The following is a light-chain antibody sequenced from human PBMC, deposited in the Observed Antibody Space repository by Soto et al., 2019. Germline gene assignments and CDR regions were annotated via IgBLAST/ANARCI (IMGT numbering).Light chain of an antibody. CDR1: QSISSN. V-gene: IGKV3-15*01. J-gene: IGKJ5*01. CDR2: GTS. Sequence: IVVTQSAATLSVTPGERATLSCRASQSISSNLAWYQQKPGQAPRLLIYGTSTRATGIPARFSGSGSGTDFTLTISRLEPEDFAVYYCQQYASSPITFGQRTRPEIK. CDR3: QQYASSPIT.